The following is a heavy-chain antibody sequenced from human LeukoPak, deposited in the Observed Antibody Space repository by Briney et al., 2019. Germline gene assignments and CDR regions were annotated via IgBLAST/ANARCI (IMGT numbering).Heavy chain of an antibody. D-gene: IGHD3-10*01. CDR2: MNPNSGNT. Sequence: ASVKVSCKASGYTFTSYDINWVRQATGQGLEWMGWMNPNSGNTGYAQKLQGRVTMTRNTSISTAYMELSSLRSEDTAVYYCARAVRSFYSGSHYPDYWGQGTLVTVSS. J-gene: IGHJ4*02. V-gene: IGHV1-8*01. CDR1: GYTFTSYD. CDR3: ARAVRSFYSGSHYPDY.